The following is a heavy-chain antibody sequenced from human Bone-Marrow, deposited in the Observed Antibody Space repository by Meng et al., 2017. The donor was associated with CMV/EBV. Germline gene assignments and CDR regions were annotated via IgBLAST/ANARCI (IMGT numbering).Heavy chain of an antibody. J-gene: IGHJ4*02. CDR2: ISGAGGST. V-gene: IGHV3-23*01. CDR3: STARQWLGDS. Sequence: EVQLLESGGGLVQPGGSMRLSCSASGFPFSNYAMTWVRQAPGKGLEWVAGISGAGGSTYYADSVKGRFTISRDNSKSTLYLRMNSLSAEDTAVYYCSTARQWLGDSWGQGTLVTVSS. CDR1: GFPFSNYA. D-gene: IGHD6-19*01.